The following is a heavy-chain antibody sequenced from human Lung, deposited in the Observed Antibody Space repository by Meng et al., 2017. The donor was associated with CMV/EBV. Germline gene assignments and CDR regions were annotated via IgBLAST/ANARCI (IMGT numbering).Heavy chain of an antibody. J-gene: IGHJ5*02. V-gene: IGHV1-8*01. CDR1: GYTFSTYD. CDR3: ARDLRGGYQGMGEFRNNWVDP. CDR2: MNPNSGNT. D-gene: IGHD3-16*01. Sequence: SVXVSXXASGYTFSTYDINWVRQATGQGLEWMGWMNPNSGNTGYAQKFQGRVTMTRNTSISTAYMELSDLRSEDTAVYYCARDLRGGYQGMGEFRNNWVDPWGQGTLVTVPS.